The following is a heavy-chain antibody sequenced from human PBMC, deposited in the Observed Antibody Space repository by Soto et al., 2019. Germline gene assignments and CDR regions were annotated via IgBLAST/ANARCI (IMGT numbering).Heavy chain of an antibody. CDR3: ARVIPRYYDSSGYFGPYDAFDI. Sequence: GASVKVSCKASGYTFTSYGISWVRQAPGQGLEWMGWISAYNGSTSYAQKFQGRVTMTRDTSTSTVYMELSSLRSEDTAVYYCARVIPRYYDSSGYFGPYDAFDIWGQGTMVTVSS. V-gene: IGHV1-18*01. CDR2: ISAYNGST. CDR1: GYTFTSYG. J-gene: IGHJ3*02. D-gene: IGHD3-22*01.